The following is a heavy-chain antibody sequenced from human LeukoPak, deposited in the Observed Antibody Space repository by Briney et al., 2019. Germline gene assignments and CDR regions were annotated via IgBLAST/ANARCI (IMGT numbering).Heavy chain of an antibody. D-gene: IGHD6-13*01. Sequence: PGGSLRLSCAASGFTFSSYSMNWVRQAPGKGLEWVSSISSSSSYIYYADSVKGRFTISRDNAKNSLYLQMNSLRAEDTAVYYCAKPPYSSSWFDYWGQGTLVTVSS. J-gene: IGHJ4*02. V-gene: IGHV3-21*01. CDR1: GFTFSSYS. CDR2: ISSSSSYI. CDR3: AKPPYSSSWFDY.